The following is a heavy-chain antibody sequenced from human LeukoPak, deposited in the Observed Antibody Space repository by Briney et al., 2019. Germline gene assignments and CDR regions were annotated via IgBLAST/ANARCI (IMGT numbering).Heavy chain of an antibody. J-gene: IGHJ6*02. CDR2: IHTSGYT. D-gene: IGHD3-10*01. CDR3: ARLGQITMVRGQSYYYHSMDV. V-gene: IGHV4-4*08. CDR1: GASISSHY. Sequence: PSETLSLTFSVSGASISSHYWSWIRQPPGKGLEWIGYIHTSGYTNYNPSLQSRVTISTDISENQFSLKLTSVTAADTAVYYCARLGQITMVRGQSYYYHSMDVWAQGTTVTVSS.